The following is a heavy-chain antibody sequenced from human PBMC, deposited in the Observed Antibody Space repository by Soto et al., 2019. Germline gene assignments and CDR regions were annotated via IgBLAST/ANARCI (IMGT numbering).Heavy chain of an antibody. D-gene: IGHD4-17*01. Sequence: GGSLRLSCAASGFTFSSYWMHWVRQAPGKGLVWVSRINMDGSSTSYADSVKGRFTISRDNAKNTLYLQMNSLRAEDTAVYFCARDPDNGGKPTDCWGQGTLVTVSS. CDR3: ARDPDNGGKPTDC. V-gene: IGHV3-74*01. CDR2: INMDGSST. CDR1: GFTFSSYW. J-gene: IGHJ4*02.